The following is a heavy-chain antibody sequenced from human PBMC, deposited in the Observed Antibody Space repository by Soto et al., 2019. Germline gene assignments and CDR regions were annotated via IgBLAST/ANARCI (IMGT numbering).Heavy chain of an antibody. Sequence: QVQLVQSGAEVKKPGSSVKVSCKAPGGTFSSYAISWVRQAPGQGLEWMGGIIPIFGTAKYAQKFQGRVTITADESTSTGEMELSSLRSEDTAVYYCARSQGGSSSLDIYYYYYYGMDVWGQGTTVTVSS. CDR2: IIPIFGTA. D-gene: IGHD2-15*01. CDR3: ARSQGGSSSLDIYYYYYYGMDV. V-gene: IGHV1-69*01. CDR1: GGTFSSYA. J-gene: IGHJ6*02.